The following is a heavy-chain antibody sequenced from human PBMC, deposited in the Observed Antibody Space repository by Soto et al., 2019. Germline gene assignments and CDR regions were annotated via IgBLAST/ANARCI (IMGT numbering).Heavy chain of an antibody. CDR1: GGSISSGGYY. D-gene: IGHD2-2*01. J-gene: IGHJ6*02. CDR3: ARDRFGGYCSSTSCRPNYYYGMDV. V-gene: IGHV4-31*03. CDR2: IYYSGST. Sequence: QVQLQESGPGLVKPSQTLSLTCTVSGGSISSGGYYWSWIRQHPGKGLEWIGYIYYSGSTYYNPSLKRRVTISVDTSKNRFSLKLSSVTAADTAVYYCARDRFGGYCSSTSCRPNYYYGMDVWGQGTTVTVSS.